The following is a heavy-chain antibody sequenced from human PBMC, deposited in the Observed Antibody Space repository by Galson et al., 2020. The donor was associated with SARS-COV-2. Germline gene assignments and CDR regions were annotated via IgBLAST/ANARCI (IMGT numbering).Heavy chain of an antibody. CDR3: AKEAGTGWATDYFQH. V-gene: IGHV3-23*01. Sequence: GGSLRLSCADSGFTFNSYAMGWVRQAPGKGLEWVSLIGAGGDTYYADSVKGRFTISRDNFKNTLFLQMNSLRDEDTAVYYCAKEAGTGWATDYFQHWGQGTLVTVSS. D-gene: IGHD2-8*02. J-gene: IGHJ1*01. CDR1: GFTFNSYA. CDR2: IGAGGDT.